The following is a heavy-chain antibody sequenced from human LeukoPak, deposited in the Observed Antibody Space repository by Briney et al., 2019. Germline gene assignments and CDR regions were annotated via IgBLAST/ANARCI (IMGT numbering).Heavy chain of an antibody. J-gene: IGHJ4*02. CDR1: GFTFSSIA. Sequence: GGSLRLSCAASGFTFSSIAMSWVRQAPGKGLEWVSAIRSNGETVYNADSVKGRFTISRDNSRQALFLQMSSLRVEDTATYYCARGQELDDGVFDSWGQGTLVTVSS. D-gene: IGHD1-1*01. CDR2: IRSNGETV. CDR3: ARGQELDDGVFDS. V-gene: IGHV3-23*01.